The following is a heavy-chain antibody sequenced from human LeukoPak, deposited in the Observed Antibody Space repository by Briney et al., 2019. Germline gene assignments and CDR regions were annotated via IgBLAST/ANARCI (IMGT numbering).Heavy chain of an antibody. Sequence: ASVKVSCKASGYTFTSCGISWVRQAPGQGLEWMGWISAYNGNTNYAQKLQGRVTMTTDTSTSTAYMELRSLRSDDTAVYYCARVETYYYDSSGYYRGLGAFDIWGQGTMVTVSS. V-gene: IGHV1-18*01. CDR3: ARVETYYYDSSGYYRGLGAFDI. CDR2: ISAYNGNT. J-gene: IGHJ3*02. CDR1: GYTFTSCG. D-gene: IGHD3-22*01.